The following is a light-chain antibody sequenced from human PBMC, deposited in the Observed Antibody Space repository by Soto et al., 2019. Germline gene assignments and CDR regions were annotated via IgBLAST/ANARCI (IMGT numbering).Light chain of an antibody. CDR1: QTISSW. CDR2: KAS. V-gene: IGKV1-5*03. J-gene: IGKJ1*01. Sequence: DIQMTQSPSTMSGSVGDRVTITCRASQTISSWLAWYQQKPGKAPKLLIYKASTLKSGVPSRFSGSGSGTEFTLTISSPQPDDFATYYCQHYNSYSEPFGQGTKVDIK. CDR3: QHYNSYSEP.